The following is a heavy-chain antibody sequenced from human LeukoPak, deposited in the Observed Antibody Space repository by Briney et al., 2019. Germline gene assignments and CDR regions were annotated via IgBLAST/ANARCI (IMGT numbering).Heavy chain of an antibody. D-gene: IGHD3-3*01. CDR1: RYTFTGYY. Sequence: ASVKVSCKASRYTFTGYYMHWVRQAPGQGLEWMGWIDPNSGGTNYAQKFQGRVTMTRDTTISTAYMELSSLRSDVTAEYYCARGVWSGYNYYYYMDVWGKGTTVTVSS. CDR2: IDPNSGGT. V-gene: IGHV1-2*02. CDR3: ARGVWSGYNYYYYMDV. J-gene: IGHJ6*03.